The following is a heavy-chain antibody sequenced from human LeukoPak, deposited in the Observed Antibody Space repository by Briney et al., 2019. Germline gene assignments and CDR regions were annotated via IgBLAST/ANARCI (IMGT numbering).Heavy chain of an antibody. CDR2: INPSSGST. J-gene: IGHJ6*03. CDR1: GYTFTSYY. CDR3: ARDLWAHRIAAAGLNYYYYYMDV. Sequence: ASVKVSCKASGYTFTSYYMHWVRQAPGQGLEWMGIINPSSGSTSYAQKFQGRVTMTRDMSTSTVYMELSSLRSEDTAVYYCARDLWAHRIAAAGLNYYYYYMDVWGKGTTVTVSS. D-gene: IGHD6-13*01. V-gene: IGHV1-46*01.